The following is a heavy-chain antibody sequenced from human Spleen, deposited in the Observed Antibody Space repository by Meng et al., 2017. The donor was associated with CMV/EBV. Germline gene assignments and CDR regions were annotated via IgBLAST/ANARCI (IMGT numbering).Heavy chain of an antibody. Sequence: GGSLRLSCVGSGFTFSSFEMNWVRQAPGEGLEWISYISSSGGDRRYADSVKGRFTISRDNAKNSLYLQMNSLRAEDTAVYYCASSGYGYWGQGTLVTVSS. CDR3: ASSGYGY. CDR1: GFTFSSFE. V-gene: IGHV3-48*03. CDR2: ISSSGGDR. J-gene: IGHJ4*02. D-gene: IGHD3-22*01.